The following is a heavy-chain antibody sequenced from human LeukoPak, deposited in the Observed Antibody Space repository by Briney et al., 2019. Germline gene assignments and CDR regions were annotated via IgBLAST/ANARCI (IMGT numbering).Heavy chain of an antibody. J-gene: IGHJ4*02. CDR2: ISSSSSYI. CDR3: ARDVDYGDYTNDY. V-gene: IGHV3-21*01. CDR1: GFTFSSYS. Sequence: GGSLRLSCAASGFTFSSYSMNWVRQAPGKGLEWVSSISSSSSYIYYADSVKGRFTISRDNDKNSLYLQMNSLRAEDTAVYYCARDVDYGDYTNDYWGQGTLVTVSS. D-gene: IGHD4-17*01.